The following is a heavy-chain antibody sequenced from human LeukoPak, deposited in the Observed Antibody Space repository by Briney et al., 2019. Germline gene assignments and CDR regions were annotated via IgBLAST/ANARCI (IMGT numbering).Heavy chain of an antibody. V-gene: IGHV3-23*01. Sequence: GGSLRLSCAASGFTYSSYAMSWVRQAPGKGLEWVSAISGSGGSTYYADSVKGRFTISRDNSRSTLYLQMNSLRPEDTAIYYCAREGYYGSGSPPSLYFDYWGQGTLVTVSS. CDR3: AREGYYGSGSPPSLYFDY. CDR2: ISGSGGST. D-gene: IGHD3-10*01. J-gene: IGHJ4*02. CDR1: GFTYSSYA.